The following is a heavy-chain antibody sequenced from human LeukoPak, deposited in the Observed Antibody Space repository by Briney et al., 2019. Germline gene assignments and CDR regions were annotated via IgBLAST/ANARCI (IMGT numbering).Heavy chain of an antibody. CDR1: GLTFSSYR. CDR3: ARDGYDSSGYYYGEVDY. D-gene: IGHD3-22*01. J-gene: IGHJ4*02. Sequence: GGSLRLSCAASGLTFSSYRMNWVRQAPGKGLEWVSYISSSSSTIYYADSVKGRFTISRDNAKNSLYLQMNSLRAEDTAVYYCARDGYDSSGYYYGEVDYWGQGTLVTVSS. V-gene: IGHV3-48*01. CDR2: ISSSSSTI.